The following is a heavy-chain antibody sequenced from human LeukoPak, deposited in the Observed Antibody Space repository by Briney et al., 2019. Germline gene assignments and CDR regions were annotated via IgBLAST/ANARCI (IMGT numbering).Heavy chain of an antibody. D-gene: IGHD5-12*01. J-gene: IGHJ4*02. CDR3: ARDGGYDSPYYFDY. CDR2: ISSSSSTI. CDR1: GFTFSSYS. V-gene: IGHV3-48*01. Sequence: GGSLRLSCAASGFTFSSYSMNWVRQAPGKGLEWVSYISSSSSTIYYADSVKGRFTISRDNAKNSLYLQMNSLRAEDTAVYYCARDGGYDSPYYFDYWGQGTLVTVSS.